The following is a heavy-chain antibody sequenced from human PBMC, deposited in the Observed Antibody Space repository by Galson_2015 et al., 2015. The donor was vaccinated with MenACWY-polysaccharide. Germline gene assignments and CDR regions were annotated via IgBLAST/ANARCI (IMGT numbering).Heavy chain of an antibody. CDR1: GGSMTSRF. CDR2: LYSRGTT. D-gene: IGHD5-24*01. Sequence: SEPLSLTCRIYGGSMTSRFWSWIRQSPGKGLEWIGNLYSRGTTRTTPSLKPRVTISEDTSKNQFSLPLASVTAADTALYYCARGAMGTVTGMWYFDLWGRGTLVSVSS. V-gene: IGHV4-59*11. CDR3: ARGAMGTVTGMWYFDL. J-gene: IGHJ2*01.